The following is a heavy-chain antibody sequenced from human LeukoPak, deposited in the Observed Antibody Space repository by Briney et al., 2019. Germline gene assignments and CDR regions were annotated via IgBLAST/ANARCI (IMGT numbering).Heavy chain of an antibody. D-gene: IGHD6-19*01. CDR1: GFTFISHT. V-gene: IGHV3-21*06. CDR2: VSSPGSNY. CDR3: AKSFSSGWSPFAH. J-gene: IGHJ4*02. Sequence: GGSLRLSCPASGFTFISHTMNWFRQAPGKGLDWVASVSSPGSNYIRYADSVKGRFTAARDDADNSLYLEMKNLRAEDTAVYYCAKSFSSGWSPFAHWGQGSLVTVSS.